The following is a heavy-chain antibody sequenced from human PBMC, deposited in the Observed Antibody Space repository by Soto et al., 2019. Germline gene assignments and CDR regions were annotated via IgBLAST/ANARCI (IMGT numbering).Heavy chain of an antibody. CDR1: GGSFSGYY. CDR2: INHSGST. J-gene: IGHJ4*02. V-gene: IGHV4-34*01. D-gene: IGHD6-13*01. Sequence: PSETLSLTCAVYGGSFSGYYWSWIRQPPGKGLEWIGEINHSGSTNYNPSLKSRVTISVDTSKNQFSLKLSSVTAADTAVYYCASSSSWYHIYFDYWGQGTLVTVS. CDR3: ASSSSWYHIYFDY.